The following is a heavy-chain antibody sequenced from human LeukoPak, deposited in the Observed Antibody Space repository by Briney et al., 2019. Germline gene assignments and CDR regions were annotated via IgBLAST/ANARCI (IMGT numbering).Heavy chain of an antibody. D-gene: IGHD2-15*01. Sequence: ASVKVSCKASGYTFTGYYMHWVRQAPGQGLEWMGWINPNSGGTNYAQKFQGRVTMTRDTSISTAYMELSSLRSEDTAVYYCASGYCSGGSCYAHWGQGTLVTVSS. CDR3: ASGYCSGGSCYAH. CDR2: INPNSGGT. J-gene: IGHJ4*02. V-gene: IGHV1-2*02. CDR1: GYTFTGYY.